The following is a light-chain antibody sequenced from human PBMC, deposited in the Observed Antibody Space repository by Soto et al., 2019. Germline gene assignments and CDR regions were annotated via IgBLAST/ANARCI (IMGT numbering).Light chain of an antibody. Sequence: EIVLTQSPGALSVSPGERATLSCRASQTVRNSYLAWYQQKTGQAPRLLIYGASIRTTGTPDRFSGSGSGTDFILTISRLEPEESAVYYCQQYGTTRYTFGQGTKLEIK. V-gene: IGKV3-20*01. CDR1: QTVRNSY. CDR2: GAS. J-gene: IGKJ2*01. CDR3: QQYGTTRYT.